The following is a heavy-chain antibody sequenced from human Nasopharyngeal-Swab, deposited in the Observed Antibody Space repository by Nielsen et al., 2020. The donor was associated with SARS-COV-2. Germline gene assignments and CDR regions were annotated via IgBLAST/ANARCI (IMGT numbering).Heavy chain of an antibody. CDR3: AKDISSGWKPAYYFDY. D-gene: IGHD6-19*01. J-gene: IGHJ4*02. Sequence: SLKISCAASGFTFDDYGMHWVRQAPGKGLEWVSGISWNSGSIGYADSVKGRFTISRDNAKNSLYLQMNSLRAEDTALYYCAKDISSGWKPAYYFDYWGQGTLVTVSS. CDR1: GFTFDDYG. CDR2: ISWNSGSI. V-gene: IGHV3-9*01.